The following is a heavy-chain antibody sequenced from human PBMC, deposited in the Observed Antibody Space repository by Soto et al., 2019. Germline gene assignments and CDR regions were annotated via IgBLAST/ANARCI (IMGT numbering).Heavy chain of an antibody. J-gene: IGHJ5*02. CDR3: ARVPVAPENWFDP. CDR2: IHHIGST. D-gene: IGHD2-21*01. V-gene: IGHV4-31*03. Sequence: QVQLQESGPGLVKPSQTLSLSCTVSGGSISSGGYYWSWIRQHPGKGLEWIGYIHHIGSTYYNPSLKSRVVISVDTSKNQFSLRLRSVTAADTAMYYCARVPVAPENWFDPWGQGTLVTVSA. CDR1: GGSISSGGYY.